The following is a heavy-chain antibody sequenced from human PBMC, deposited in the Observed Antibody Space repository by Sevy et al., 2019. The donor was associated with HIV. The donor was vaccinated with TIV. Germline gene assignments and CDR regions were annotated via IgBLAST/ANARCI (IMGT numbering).Heavy chain of an antibody. CDR3: ARDLGGYSYGNFDY. CDR2: LSSSSSYI. CDR1: GFTFSSYS. Sequence: GGSLRLSCAASGFTFSSYSMNWVRQAPGKGLEWVSSLSSSSSYIHYADSVKGRFTISRDNAKNSLYLQMNSLRAEDTALYYCARDLGGYSYGNFDYWGQGTLVTVSS. J-gene: IGHJ4*02. D-gene: IGHD5-18*01. V-gene: IGHV3-21*01.